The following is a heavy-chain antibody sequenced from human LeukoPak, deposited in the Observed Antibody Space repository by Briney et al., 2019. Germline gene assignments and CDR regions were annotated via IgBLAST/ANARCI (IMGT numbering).Heavy chain of an antibody. CDR3: ATDLSGKEDR. D-gene: IGHD6-19*01. CDR2: MNEDGRVT. Sequence: GGSLRLSCVVSGSPFGSYWMHWVRQVPGKGLVWVSRMNEDGRVTDYADSVKGRFTISRDNAKNTLYLQMNSLRADDTALYFCATDLSGKEDRWGQGTLVAVSS. J-gene: IGHJ5*02. CDR1: GSPFGSYW. V-gene: IGHV3-74*01.